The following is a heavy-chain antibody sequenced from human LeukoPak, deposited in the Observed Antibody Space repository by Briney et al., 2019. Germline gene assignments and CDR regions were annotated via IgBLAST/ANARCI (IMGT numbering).Heavy chain of an antibody. CDR1: GFTFDNYA. CDR3: AKDEYSYGYAIDY. D-gene: IGHD5-18*01. J-gene: IGHJ4*02. Sequence: GGSLRLSCAASGFTFDNYAMHWVRQVPGKGLEWVSGISWNTGSIAYADSVKGRFTISRDNAKNSLYLQMNSLRAEDTALYYCAKDEYSYGYAIDYWGQGTLVTVSS. V-gene: IGHV3-9*01. CDR2: ISWNTGSI.